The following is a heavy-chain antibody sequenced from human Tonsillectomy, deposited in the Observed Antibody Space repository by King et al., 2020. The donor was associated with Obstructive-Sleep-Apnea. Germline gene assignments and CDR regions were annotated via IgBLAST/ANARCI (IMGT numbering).Heavy chain of an antibody. CDR3: ASRQVRGVIISEVD. D-gene: IGHD3-10*01. Sequence: VQLVESGGGVVQPGGSLRLSCAASGFTFSSYGMHWVRQAPGKGLEWVAFIRYDGSNKYYADSVKGRFTISRDNSKNTLYLQMNSLRAEDTAVYYCASRQVRGVIISEVDWGQGTLVTVSS. V-gene: IGHV3-30*02. CDR2: IRYDGSNK. CDR1: GFTFSSYG. J-gene: IGHJ4*02.